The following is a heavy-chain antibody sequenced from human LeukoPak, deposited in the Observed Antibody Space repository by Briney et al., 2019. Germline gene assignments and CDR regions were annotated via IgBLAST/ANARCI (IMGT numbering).Heavy chain of an antibody. V-gene: IGHV1-3*04. J-gene: IGHJ6*02. D-gene: IGHD1-26*01. CDR3: ARDGGSFSYNMDV. Sequence: GASVKVSCKASGYTFTSYAMHWVRQAPGQRLECMGWINTGNGSTKYSQKFQGRVTMTSDTSTSTVYMELSSLRSEDTAVYFCARDGGSFSYNMDVWGQGTTVTVSS. CDR2: INTGNGST. CDR1: GYTFTSYA.